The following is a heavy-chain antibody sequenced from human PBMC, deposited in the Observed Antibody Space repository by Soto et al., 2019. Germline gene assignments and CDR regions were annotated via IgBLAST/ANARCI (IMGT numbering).Heavy chain of an antibody. Sequence: SQTLSLTCTVSGGSISSYYWSWIRQPPGKGLEWIGYIYYSGSTNYNPSLKSRVTISVDTSKNQFSLKLSSVTAADTAVYYCARGSYYYDSSGYYHYCGQGTLVTVSS. CDR3: ARGSYYYDSSGYYHY. CDR1: GGSISSYY. CDR2: IYYSGST. D-gene: IGHD3-22*01. J-gene: IGHJ4*02. V-gene: IGHV4-59*08.